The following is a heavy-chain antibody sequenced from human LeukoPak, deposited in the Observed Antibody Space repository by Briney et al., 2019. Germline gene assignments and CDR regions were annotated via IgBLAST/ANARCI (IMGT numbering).Heavy chain of an antibody. CDR2: IYYSGCP. D-gene: IGHD1-26*01. J-gene: IGHJ6*03. CDR1: GGSLSMYY. CDR3: ARVEVGATPHQLYYYYYMDV. Sequence: SETLSLTCTVSGGSLSMYYWSWIRQPPGKGLEWIGYIYYSGCPNYHLSLKSRVTISVDTSKNQFSLKLSSVTAADTAVYYCARVEVGATPHQLYYYYYMDVWGKGTTVTVSS. V-gene: IGHV4-59*01.